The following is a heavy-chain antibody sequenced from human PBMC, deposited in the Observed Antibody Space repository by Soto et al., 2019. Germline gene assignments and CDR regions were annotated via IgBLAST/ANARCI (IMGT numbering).Heavy chain of an antibody. Sequence: QVQLQESGPGLVKPSGTLSLTCAVSSGSIGTTNWWSWVRQTPGKGLKWIGEIFHSGNTYYNPSLASRVTISVDTSKNQFSLNLRYVTAADTAVYYCARRTWGMDVWGQGTTVTVSS. CDR1: SGSIGTTNW. CDR3: ARRTWGMDV. V-gene: IGHV4-4*02. J-gene: IGHJ6*02. D-gene: IGHD2-8*01. CDR2: IFHSGNT.